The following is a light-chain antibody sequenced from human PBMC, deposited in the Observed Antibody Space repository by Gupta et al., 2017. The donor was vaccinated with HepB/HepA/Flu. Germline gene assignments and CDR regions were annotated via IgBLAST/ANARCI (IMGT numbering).Light chain of an antibody. CDR1: QAISNY. CDR3: QKYNSAAFT. Sequence: DIQMTQSPSSLYASVGDRVTITCRASQAISNYLAWYQQKPGKVPKLLIYAASTLQSGVPSRLIGSRSGTDFTLTISSLQPEDVATYYCQKYNSAAFTFGGGTKVEIK. CDR2: AAS. V-gene: IGKV1-27*01. J-gene: IGKJ4*01.